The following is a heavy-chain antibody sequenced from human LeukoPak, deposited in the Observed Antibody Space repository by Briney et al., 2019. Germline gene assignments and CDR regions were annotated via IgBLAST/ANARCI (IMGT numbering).Heavy chain of an antibody. Sequence: PSETLSLTCSVSGGSISSYYWNWIRQTPGKGLEWIGYIYYSGRTNYNPSLKSRVTISVDTSKNQFSLAPSSVTTADTAVYYCARGQKYRNGYTVTELGSGYFAYWGQGTLVTVSS. J-gene: IGHJ4*02. CDR2: IYYSGRT. D-gene: IGHD5-18*01. CDR1: GGSISSYY. CDR3: ARGQKYRNGYTVTELGSGYFAY. V-gene: IGHV4-59*01.